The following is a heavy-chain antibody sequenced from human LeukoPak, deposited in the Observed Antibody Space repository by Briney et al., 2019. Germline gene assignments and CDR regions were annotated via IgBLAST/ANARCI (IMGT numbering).Heavy chain of an antibody. CDR2: ISPSSGGT. Sequence: GASVKVSCKASGYTFTGYYMHWVRQAPGQGLEWMGWISPSSGGTNYAQKFQGRVTMTRDTSISTAYMELSRLRSDDTAVYYCARDLGEGLQIYYYYGMDVWGQGTTVTVSS. CDR1: GYTFTGYY. CDR3: ARDLGEGLQIYYYYGMDV. D-gene: IGHD3-16*01. V-gene: IGHV1-2*02. J-gene: IGHJ6*02.